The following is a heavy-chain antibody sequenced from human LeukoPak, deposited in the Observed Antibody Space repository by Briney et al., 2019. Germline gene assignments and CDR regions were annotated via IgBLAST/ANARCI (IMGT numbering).Heavy chain of an antibody. V-gene: IGHV3-23*01. CDR1: GFTFSSYA. Sequence: PGGSLRLSCAASGFTFSSYAMSWVRQAPGKGLELVTAISGSGGSTYYADSVKGRFTISRDNSKNTLYLQMNSLGAEDTAVYYCATASFDWVFYFDYWGQGTLVTVSS. D-gene: IGHD3-9*01. J-gene: IGHJ4*02. CDR2: ISGSGGST. CDR3: ATASFDWVFYFDY.